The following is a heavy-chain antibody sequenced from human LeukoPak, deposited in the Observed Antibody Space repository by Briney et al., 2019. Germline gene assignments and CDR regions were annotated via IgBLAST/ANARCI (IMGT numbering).Heavy chain of an antibody. CDR1: GGSISSYY. D-gene: IGHD4-17*01. V-gene: IGHV4-59*12. Sequence: SETLSLTCTVSGGSISSYYWSWIRQPPGKGLEWIGYIYYSGSTNYNPSLKSRVTMSVDTSKNQFSLKLSSVTAADTAVYYCARDYGDYDLDYWGQGTLVTVSS. CDR3: ARDYGDYDLDY. CDR2: IYYSGST. J-gene: IGHJ4*02.